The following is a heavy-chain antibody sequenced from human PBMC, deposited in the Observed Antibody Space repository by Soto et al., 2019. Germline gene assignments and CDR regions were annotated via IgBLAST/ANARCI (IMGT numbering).Heavy chain of an antibody. Sequence: SETLSVTCRVADGSISSYYLSWIRQPPGKGLEWIGYIYYSGSTNYNPSLKSRVTISVDTSKNQFSLKLSSVTAADTAVYYCASSVYYYYMDVWGKGTTVTVSS. J-gene: IGHJ6*03. CDR3: ASSVYYYYMDV. CDR1: DGSISSYY. V-gene: IGHV4-59*01. CDR2: IYYSGST.